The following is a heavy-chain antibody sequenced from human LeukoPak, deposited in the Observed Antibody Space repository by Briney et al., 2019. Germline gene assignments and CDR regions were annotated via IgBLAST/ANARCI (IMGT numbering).Heavy chain of an antibody. V-gene: IGHV3-73*01. J-gene: IGHJ4*02. Sequence: GGSLRLSCAASGFTFSGSAMHWVRQAAGKGLEWVGRIRSKPHSYATAYAASVKGRFTISRDDSKNMAYLQMSSLRAEDTAIYYCAKWQDVIHWGYFDSWGQGTLVTVS. CDR3: AKWQDVIHWGYFDS. D-gene: IGHD3-16*01. CDR2: IRSKPHSYAT. CDR1: GFTFSGSA.